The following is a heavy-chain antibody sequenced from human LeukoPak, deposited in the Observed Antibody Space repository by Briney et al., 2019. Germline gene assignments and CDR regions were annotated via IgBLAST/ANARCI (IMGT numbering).Heavy chain of an antibody. CDR2: IGGSGTRT. Sequence: GGSLRLSCSASGFTFTTYGMNWVRQAPGKGLEWVSGIGGSGTRTYYADSVRGRFTISRDNSKNTLYLQMNSLRDEDTAVYYCAKDSGWILFDDWGQGTLVTVSS. CDR1: GFTFTTYG. CDR3: AKDSGWILFDD. V-gene: IGHV3-23*01. J-gene: IGHJ4*02. D-gene: IGHD2-2*03.